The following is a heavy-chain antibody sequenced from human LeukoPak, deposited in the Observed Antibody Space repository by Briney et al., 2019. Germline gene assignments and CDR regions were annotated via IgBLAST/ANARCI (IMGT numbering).Heavy chain of an antibody. CDR1: GCTVSSNY. V-gene: IGHV3-53*01. J-gene: IGHJ4*02. CDR2: IYSGGST. Sequence: GGSLRLSCAASGCTVSSNYMSWVRQAPGKGLGWDSVIYSGGSTYYADSVKGRFTISRDNSKNTLYLQMNSLRAEDTAVYYCARERKSGRRIFDYGGQGPLVTVSS. D-gene: IGHD3-3*01. CDR3: ARERKSGRRIFDY.